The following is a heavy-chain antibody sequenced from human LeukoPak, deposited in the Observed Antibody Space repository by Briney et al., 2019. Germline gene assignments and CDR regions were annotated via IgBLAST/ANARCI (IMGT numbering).Heavy chain of an antibody. J-gene: IGHJ6*03. CDR3: ARVVAAAGPPYYFYYMDV. CDR1: GYTFTSYG. D-gene: IGHD6-13*01. CDR2: ISAYNGHI. V-gene: IGHV1-18*01. Sequence: ASVKVSCKASGYTFTSYGITWVRQAPGQGLEWMGWISAYNGHINYAQKLQGRVTMTTDTSTSTAYMELRSLRSDDTAVYYCARVVAAAGPPYYFYYMDVWGKGTTVTISS.